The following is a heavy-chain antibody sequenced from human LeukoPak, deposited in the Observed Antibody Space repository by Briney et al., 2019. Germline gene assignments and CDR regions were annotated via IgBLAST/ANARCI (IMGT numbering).Heavy chain of an antibody. J-gene: IGHJ6*03. D-gene: IGHD3-3*01. Sequence: SVKVSCKASGYTFTSYAISWVRQAPGQGLEWMGGIIPIFGTANYAQKFQGGVTITADESTSTAYMELSSLRSEDTAVYYCAGKGITIFGVVYYYYYMDVWGKGTTVTVSS. CDR2: IIPIFGTA. V-gene: IGHV1-69*13. CDR3: AGKGITIFGVVYYYYYMDV. CDR1: GYTFTSYA.